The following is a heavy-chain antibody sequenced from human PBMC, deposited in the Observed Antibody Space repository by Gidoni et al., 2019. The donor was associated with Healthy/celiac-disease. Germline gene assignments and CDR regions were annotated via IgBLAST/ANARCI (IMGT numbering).Heavy chain of an antibody. CDR1: AGPVRRGSSY. V-gene: IGHV4-61*01. D-gene: IGHD3-3*01. CDR3: ARDGYDCWSGYWYYFDY. Sequence: QVQLQEPCRALAKPSDTLSLTCPVSAGPVRRGSSYWSWSRQPPGKGLEWIGYIYYSGSTNYNPALKSRVTISVDTSKNQFSLKLSSVTAADTAVYYCARDGYDCWSGYWYYFDYWGQGTLVTVSS. J-gene: IGHJ4*02. CDR2: IYYSGST.